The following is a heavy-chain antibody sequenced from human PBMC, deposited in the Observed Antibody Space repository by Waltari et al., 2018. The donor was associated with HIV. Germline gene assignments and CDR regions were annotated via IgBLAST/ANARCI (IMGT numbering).Heavy chain of an antibody. D-gene: IGHD2-2*01. CDR1: GYTFIDYF. J-gene: IGHJ2*01. CDR3: ARGYVQNDLRGLFHL. Sequence: QELLVQSGAEVKKPGASVKVSCKASGYTFIDYFIHWVRQAPGQGLEWMGRINPKRGGTHDRQKFQGRVIMTRDTSMSTAYMDLTRLRADDTALYFCARGYVQNDLRGLFHLWGRGTSVTVSS. V-gene: IGHV1-2*06. CDR2: INPKRGGT.